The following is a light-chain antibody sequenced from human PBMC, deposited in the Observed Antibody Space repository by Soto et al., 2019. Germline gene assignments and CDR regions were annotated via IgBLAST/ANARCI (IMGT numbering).Light chain of an antibody. J-gene: IGLJ1*01. CDR3: SSYAGSNNLYV. CDR1: SSDIGVYNY. CDR2: EVS. V-gene: IGLV2-8*01. Sequence: QSVLAQPASASGSPGQSVTISCTGTSSDIGVYNYVSWYQQHPGKAPKLMIYEVSKRTSGVPDRFSGSKSGNTASLTVSGLQAEDEADYYCSSYAGSNNLYVFGTGTKVTVL.